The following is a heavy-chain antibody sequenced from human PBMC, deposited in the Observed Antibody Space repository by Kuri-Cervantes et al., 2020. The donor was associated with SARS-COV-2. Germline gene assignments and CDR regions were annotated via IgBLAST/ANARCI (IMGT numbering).Heavy chain of an antibody. D-gene: IGHD3-16*01. J-gene: IGHJ6*03. Sequence: SETLSLTCTVSGGSISSGDYYWSWIRQPLGKGLEWIGSIYYSGSTYYNPSLKSRVTISVDTPKNQFSLKLSSVTAADTAVYYCARDLWGSPGYMDVWGKGTTVTVSS. CDR1: GGSISSGDYY. CDR3: ARDLWGSPGYMDV. V-gene: IGHV4-39*07. CDR2: IYYSGST.